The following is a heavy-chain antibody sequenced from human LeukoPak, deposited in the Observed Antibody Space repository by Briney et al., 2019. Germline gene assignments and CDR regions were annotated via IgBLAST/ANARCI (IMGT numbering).Heavy chain of an antibody. CDR3: ARRSSGYYFSGATFDI. D-gene: IGHD3-22*01. J-gene: IGHJ3*02. CDR2: INHSGNT. Sequence: SETLSLTCTVSGGSISSSSYYWSWIRQPPGKGLEWIGEINHSGNTNYNPSLKSRVTISVDTSKNQFSLKLSSVTAADTAVYYCARRSSGYYFSGATFDIWGQGTMVTVSS. CDR1: GGSISSSSYY. V-gene: IGHV4-39*07.